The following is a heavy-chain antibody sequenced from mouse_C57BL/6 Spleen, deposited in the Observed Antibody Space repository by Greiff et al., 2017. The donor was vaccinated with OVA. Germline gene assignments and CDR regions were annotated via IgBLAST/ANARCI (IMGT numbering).Heavy chain of an antibody. D-gene: IGHD1-1*01. J-gene: IGHJ2*01. CDR1: GYTFTSYW. Sequence: QVQLQQPGAELVMPGASVKLSCKASGYTFTSYWMHWVKQRPGQGLEWIGEIDPSDSYTNYNQKFKGKSTLTVDKSSSTAYMQLSSLTSEDSAVYYCASFTTVGYYFDYWGQGTTLTVSS. CDR2: IDPSDSYT. V-gene: IGHV1-69*01. CDR3: ASFTTVGYYFDY.